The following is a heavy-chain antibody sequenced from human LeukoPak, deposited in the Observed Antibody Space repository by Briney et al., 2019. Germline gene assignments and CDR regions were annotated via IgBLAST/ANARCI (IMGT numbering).Heavy chain of an antibody. CDR1: GYTFTNYY. CDR3: ARGHSTSWPEYFQH. CDR2: INPNDGST. D-gene: IGHD6-13*01. J-gene: IGHJ1*01. Sequence: ASVKVSCKASGYTFTNYYMQWVRQAPGHGLEWMGLINPNDGSTSYAQNFQGRVTMTRDTSTSTAYMELRSLKSDDTAVYYCARGHSTSWPEYFQHWGQGTLVTVSS. V-gene: IGHV1-46*01.